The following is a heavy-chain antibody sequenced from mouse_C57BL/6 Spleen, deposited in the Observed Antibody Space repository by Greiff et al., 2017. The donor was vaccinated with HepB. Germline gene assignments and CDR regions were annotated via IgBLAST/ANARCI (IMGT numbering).Heavy chain of an antibody. V-gene: IGHV1-80*01. CDR3: ARDYSTPYYAMDY. CDR1: GYAFSSYW. D-gene: IGHD2-5*01. CDR2: IYPGDGDT. Sequence: VHLVESGAELVKPGASVKISCKASGYAFSSYWMNWVKQRPGKGLEWIGQIYPGDGDTNYNGKFKGKATLTADKSSSTAYMQRSSLTSEDSAVYFCARDYSTPYYAMDYWGQGTSVTVSS. J-gene: IGHJ4*01.